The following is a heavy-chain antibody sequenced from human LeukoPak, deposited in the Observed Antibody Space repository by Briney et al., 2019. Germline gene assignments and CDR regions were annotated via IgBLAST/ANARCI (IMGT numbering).Heavy chain of an antibody. CDR1: GYTFTGYY. V-gene: IGHV1-2*02. D-gene: IGHD3-22*01. Sequence: ASVKVSCKASGYTFTGYYMHWVRQAPGQGLEWMGWINPNSGGTNYAQKFQGGVTITADESTSTAYMELSSLRSEDTAVYYCARDTYYYDSSGYSDEYYFDYWGQGTLVTVSS. CDR2: INPNSGGT. CDR3: ARDTYYYDSSGYSDEYYFDY. J-gene: IGHJ4*02.